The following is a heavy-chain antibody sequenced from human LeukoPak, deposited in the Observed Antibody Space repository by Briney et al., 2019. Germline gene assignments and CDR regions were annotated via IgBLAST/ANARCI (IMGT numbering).Heavy chain of an antibody. Sequence: SETLSLTCTVSGGSVSSINYYWGWLRQPPGRGLEWIRSMFDSGSSYYNPSLKSRVTISVDTSKNQFSPKMNSVTAADTAVYYCARRVTTVTRGSWFDPWGQGTLVTVSS. J-gene: IGHJ5*02. CDR1: GGSVSSINYY. CDR2: MFDSGSS. CDR3: ARRVTTVTRGSWFDP. D-gene: IGHD4-17*01. V-gene: IGHV4-39*01.